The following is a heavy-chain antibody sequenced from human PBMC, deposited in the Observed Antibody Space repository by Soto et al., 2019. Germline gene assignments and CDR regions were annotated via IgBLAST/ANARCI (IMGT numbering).Heavy chain of an antibody. CDR2: ISYDGSNK. Sequence: QVQLVESGGGVVQPGRSLRLSCAASGFTFSSYAMHWVRQAPGKGLEWVAVISYDGSNKYYADSVKGRFTIARDNSKNALYAQMNSPRAEDTAVYYCAGVPFTSGGAHFDRWGPGTLVTVSS. D-gene: IGHD2-15*01. J-gene: IGHJ4*02. CDR1: GFTFSSYA. CDR3: AGVPFTSGGAHFDR. V-gene: IGHV3-30-3*01.